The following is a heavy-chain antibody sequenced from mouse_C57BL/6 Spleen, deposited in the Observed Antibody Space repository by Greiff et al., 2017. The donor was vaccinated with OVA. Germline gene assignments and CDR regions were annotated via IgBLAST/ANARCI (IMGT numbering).Heavy chain of an antibody. CDR3: ARSTMVTTGYFDY. D-gene: IGHD2-2*01. Sequence: QVQLQQPGPELVKPGASVKLSCKASGYTFTSYDINWVKQRPGQGLEWIGWIYPRDGSTKYNEKFKGKATLTVDTSSSTAYMELHSLTSEDSAVYFCARSTMVTTGYFDYWGQGTTLTVSS. CDR2: IYPRDGST. V-gene: IGHV1-85*01. J-gene: IGHJ2*01. CDR1: GYTFTSYD.